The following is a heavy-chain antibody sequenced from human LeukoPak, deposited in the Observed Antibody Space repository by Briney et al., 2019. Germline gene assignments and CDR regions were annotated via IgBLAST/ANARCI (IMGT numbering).Heavy chain of an antibody. Sequence: PGGSLRLSCAASGFTFSSYWMHWVRQAPGKGLVWVSRINTDGSSTSYADSVKGRFTISRDNAKNTLYLQMNSLRAEDTAVYYCASSPAAIQLLDYWGQGTLVTVSS. V-gene: IGHV3-74*01. CDR2: INTDGSST. CDR3: ASSPAAIQLLDY. CDR1: GFTFSSYW. J-gene: IGHJ4*02. D-gene: IGHD2-2*02.